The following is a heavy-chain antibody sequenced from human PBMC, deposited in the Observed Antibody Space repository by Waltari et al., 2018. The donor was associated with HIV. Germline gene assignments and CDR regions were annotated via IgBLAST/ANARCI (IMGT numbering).Heavy chain of an antibody. V-gene: IGHV4-34*01. CDR2: INHSGST. D-gene: IGHD3-10*01. Sequence: QVQLQQWGAGLLKPSETLSLTCAVYGGSFSGYYWSWIRQPPGTGLEWIGEINHSGSTNYNPSLKSRVTISVDTSKNQFSLKLSSVTAADTAVYYCARSVPWRGGSGSYFGVRFFDYWGQGTLVTVSS. J-gene: IGHJ4*02. CDR3: ARSVPWRGGSGSYFGVRFFDY. CDR1: GGSFSGYY.